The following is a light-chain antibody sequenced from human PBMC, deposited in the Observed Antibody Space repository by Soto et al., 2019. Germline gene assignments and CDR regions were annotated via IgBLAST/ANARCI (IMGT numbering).Light chain of an antibody. Sequence: DIHITQSPATLSASVGDRVSITCLASQDIIRWLAWYQQKPGKAPKVLIWDASSLQRGVPSRFTGSGSGTEFTLTINGLQPDDFATYYCQQYNGYRTWTFGQGTKVDIK. CDR1: QDIIRW. V-gene: IGKV1-5*01. J-gene: IGKJ1*01. CDR3: QQYNGYRTWT. CDR2: DAS.